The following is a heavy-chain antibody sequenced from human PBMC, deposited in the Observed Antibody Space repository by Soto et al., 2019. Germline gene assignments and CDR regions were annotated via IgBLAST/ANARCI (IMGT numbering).Heavy chain of an antibody. D-gene: IGHD3-3*01. J-gene: IGHJ4*02. V-gene: IGHV3-30*18. CDR3: AKDASDFWSGHLDY. CDR2: ISYDGSNK. Sequence: GGSLRLSCAASGFTFSSYGMHWVRQAPGKGLEWVAVISYDGSNKYYADSVKGRFTISRDNPKNTLYLQMNSLRAEDTAVYYCAKDASDFWSGHLDYWGQGTLVTVSS. CDR1: GFTFSSYG.